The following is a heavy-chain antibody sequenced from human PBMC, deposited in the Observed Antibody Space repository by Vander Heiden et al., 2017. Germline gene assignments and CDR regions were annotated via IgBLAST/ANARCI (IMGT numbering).Heavy chain of an antibody. Sequence: QMQLVQSGAEVKKTGSSVKVSCKASGYTFTYRYLHWVRQAPGQALEWMGWITPFNGNTNYAQKFQDRVTITRDRSMRTAYMEMRRMRSEDTAMYCCGTTGGYYYGMDVWGQGTTVTVSS. CDR1: GYTFTYRY. CDR2: ITPFNGNT. V-gene: IGHV1-45*02. J-gene: IGHJ6*02. CDR3: GTTGGYYYGMDV. D-gene: IGHD7-27*01.